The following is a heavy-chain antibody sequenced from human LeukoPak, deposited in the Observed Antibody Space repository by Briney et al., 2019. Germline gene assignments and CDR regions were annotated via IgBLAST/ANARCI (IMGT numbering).Heavy chain of an antibody. CDR2: ISSSGSTI. CDR1: EFTFSSYE. D-gene: IGHD6-19*01. CDR3: ARVIYSGWEGELSD. J-gene: IGHJ4*02. Sequence: PGGSLRLSCAASEFTFSSYEMNWVRQAPGKGLEWVSYISSSGSTIYYADSVKGRFTISRDNAKNSLDLQMNSLRAEDTAVYYCARVIYSGWEGELSDWGQGTLVTVSS. V-gene: IGHV3-48*03.